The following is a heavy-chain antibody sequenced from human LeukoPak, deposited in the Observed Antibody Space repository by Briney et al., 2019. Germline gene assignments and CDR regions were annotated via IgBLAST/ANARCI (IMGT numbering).Heavy chain of an antibody. J-gene: IGHJ5*02. Sequence: ASVKVSCKASGYTFTGYYMHWVRQAPGQGLERMGWINPNSGGTNYAQKFQGRVTMTRDTSISIAYMELSRLRSDDTAVYYCARVAGYSSSWYIGWFDPWGQGTLVTVSS. D-gene: IGHD6-13*01. CDR1: GYTFTGYY. V-gene: IGHV1-2*02. CDR2: INPNSGGT. CDR3: ARVAGYSSSWYIGWFDP.